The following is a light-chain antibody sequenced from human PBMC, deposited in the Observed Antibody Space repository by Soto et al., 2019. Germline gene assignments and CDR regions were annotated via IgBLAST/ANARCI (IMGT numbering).Light chain of an antibody. CDR2: DAS. Sequence: EIVLTQSPATLSLSPGERATLSCRASQSVSRYLAWYQQKPGQAPRLLIYDASSRATGVPGRFSGTVSGTDFTLTISALEPEDFAVYYCQQRSSWPPDITFGPGTRVDV. J-gene: IGKJ3*01. CDR3: QQRSSWPPDIT. V-gene: IGKV3-11*01. CDR1: QSVSRY.